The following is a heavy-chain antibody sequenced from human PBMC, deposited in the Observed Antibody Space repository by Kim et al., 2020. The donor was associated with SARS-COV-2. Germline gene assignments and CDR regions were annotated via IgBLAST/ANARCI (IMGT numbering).Heavy chain of an antibody. V-gene: IGHV3-21*01. J-gene: IGHJ4*02. CDR2: I. Sequence: IYYPDSVKGRFTISRDNAKNSLSLQMSNLRAEDTAVYFCATDSDYGLDYWGQGTLVTVSS. D-gene: IGHD4-17*01. CDR3: ATDSDYGLDY.